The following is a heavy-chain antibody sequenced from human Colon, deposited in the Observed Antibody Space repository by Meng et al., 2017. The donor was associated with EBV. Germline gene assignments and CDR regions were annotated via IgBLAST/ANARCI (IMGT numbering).Heavy chain of an antibody. CDR2: INYSGSR. J-gene: IGHJ4*02. D-gene: IGHD3-22*01. Sequence: QVLLEESGPGLVKPSQTLSLTCTVSGDSISSTDYYWSWVRQPPGKGLEWIGYINYSGSRYYNPSLKSRVTISVDTSKNQFSLKLSSVTAADTAVYYCARVTGKIYYDGSGYPEAFDYWGQGTLVTVAS. V-gene: IGHV4-30-4*01. CDR1: GDSISSTDYY. CDR3: ARVTGKIYYDGSGYPEAFDY.